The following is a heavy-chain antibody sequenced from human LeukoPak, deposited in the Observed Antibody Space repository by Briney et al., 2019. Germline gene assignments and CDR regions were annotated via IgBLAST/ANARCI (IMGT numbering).Heavy chain of an antibody. J-gene: IGHJ6*04. CDR1: GASISSNNYY. CDR3: ARGLGYYGSGSYYLLAV. Sequence: SETLSLTCTVSGASISSNNYYWGWVRRPPGKGLEWIGEINHSGSTNYNPSLKSRVTISVDTSKNQFSLKLSSVTAADTAVYYCARGLGYYGSGSYYLLAVWGKGTTVTISS. CDR2: INHSGST. D-gene: IGHD3-10*01. V-gene: IGHV4-39*07.